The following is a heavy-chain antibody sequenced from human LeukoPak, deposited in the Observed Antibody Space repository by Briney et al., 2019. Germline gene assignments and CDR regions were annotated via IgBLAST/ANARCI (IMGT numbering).Heavy chain of an antibody. CDR2: IYSGGST. J-gene: IGHJ4*02. D-gene: IGHD6-13*01. CDR3: ARIYPRLAAAGN. V-gene: IGHV3-66*01. CDR1: GFTVSSNY. Sequence: GGPLRLSCAASGFTVSSNYMSWVRQAPGKGLEWVSVIYSGGSTYYADSVKGRFTISRDNSKNTLHLQMNSLRADDTAVYYCARIYPRLAAAGNWGQGTLVTVSS.